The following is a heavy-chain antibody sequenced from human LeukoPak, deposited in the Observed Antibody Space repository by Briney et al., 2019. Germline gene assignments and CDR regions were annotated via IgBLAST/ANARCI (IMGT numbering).Heavy chain of an antibody. CDR1: GVSISNYH. J-gene: IGHJ5*02. V-gene: IGHV4-4*07. D-gene: IGHD3-3*01. CDR2: IYTSGST. CDR3: ARDHGVEDYDFGSGHNNWFDP. Sequence: SETLSLTCTVSGVSISNYHWSWIRQPAGKGLEWIGRIYTSGSTNYNPSLKSRVTMSVDTSKNQFTLKVSSVTAADTAVYYCARDHGVEDYDFGSGHNNWFDPWGQGTLVTVSS.